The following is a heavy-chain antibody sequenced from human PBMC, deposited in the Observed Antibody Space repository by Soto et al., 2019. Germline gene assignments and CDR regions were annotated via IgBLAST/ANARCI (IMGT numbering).Heavy chain of an antibody. CDR2: ISSSSSYI. Sequence: GGSLRLSCAASGFTFSSYSMNWVRQAPGKGLEWVSSISSSSSYIYYADSVKGRFTISRDNAKNSLYLQMNSLRAEDTAVYYCARDGYDILTGYDNWFDPWGQGTLVTVSS. CDR1: GFTFSSYS. J-gene: IGHJ5*02. D-gene: IGHD3-9*01. V-gene: IGHV3-21*01. CDR3: ARDGYDILTGYDNWFDP.